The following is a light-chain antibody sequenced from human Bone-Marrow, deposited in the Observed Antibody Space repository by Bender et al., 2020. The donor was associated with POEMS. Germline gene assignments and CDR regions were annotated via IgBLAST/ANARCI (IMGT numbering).Light chain of an antibody. CDR1: SSNIGAHA. CDR2: SSH. J-gene: IGLJ3*02. Sequence: QSVLTQPPSASGTPGQRVTISCSGGSSNIGAHAVNWYQHLPGTAPKLLIYSSHRRPSEVPDRFSGSRSGTSASLAISGLQSEDEADYYCTSYTSSTIGDWVFGGGTKLTVL. CDR3: TSYTSSTIGDWV. V-gene: IGLV1-44*01.